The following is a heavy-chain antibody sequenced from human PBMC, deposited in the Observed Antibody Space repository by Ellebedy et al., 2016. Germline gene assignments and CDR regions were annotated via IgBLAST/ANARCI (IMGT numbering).Heavy chain of an antibody. J-gene: IGHJ6*02. V-gene: IGHV3-48*02. Sequence: GESLKISXTASGLNFNTFFMSWVRQAPGKGLEWVSTISAGSDIPRLADSVKGRFTISRDNAKNSLYLQMNSLRDEDTAVYYCARERVDIVATIVIYYGMDVWGQGTTVTVSS. CDR3: ARERVDIVATIVIYYGMDV. CDR2: ISAGSDIP. D-gene: IGHD5-12*01. CDR1: GLNFNTFF.